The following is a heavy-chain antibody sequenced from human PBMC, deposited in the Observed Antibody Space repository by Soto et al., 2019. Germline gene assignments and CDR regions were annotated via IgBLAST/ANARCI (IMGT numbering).Heavy chain of an antibody. CDR2: ISSSGSTI. J-gene: IGHJ6*03. D-gene: IGHD1-1*01. CDR3: AREGVQLERHGGYYYMDV. CDR1: GFTFGSYA. Sequence: GGTLRLSCAASGFTFGSYAMNWLRQAPGKGLDFVSCISSSGSTIYYADSVKGRFTISRDNAKNSLYLQMNSLRAEDTAVYYCAREGVQLERHGGYYYMDVWGKGTTVTVSS. V-gene: IGHV3-11*01.